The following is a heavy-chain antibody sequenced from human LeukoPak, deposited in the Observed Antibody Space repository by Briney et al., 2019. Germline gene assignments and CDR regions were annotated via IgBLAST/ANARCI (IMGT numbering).Heavy chain of an antibody. Sequence: SETLSLTCTVSGYSISSGYYWGWIRQPPGKGLEWIGRIYHSGSTYYNPSLKSRVTISVDTSKNQFSLKLSSVTAADTAVYYCAGGSGIAAAGDYWGQGTLVTVSS. V-gene: IGHV4-38-2*02. CDR2: IYHSGST. J-gene: IGHJ4*02. D-gene: IGHD6-13*01. CDR1: GYSISSGYY. CDR3: AGGSGIAAAGDY.